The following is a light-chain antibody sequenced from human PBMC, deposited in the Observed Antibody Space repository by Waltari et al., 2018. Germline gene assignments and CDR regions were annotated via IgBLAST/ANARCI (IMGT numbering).Light chain of an antibody. V-gene: IGLV3-21*02. CDR1: NIGNKI. J-gene: IGLJ2*01. Sequence: SYVLTQPPSASVPPGQTASISCDRTNIGNKIVHWYHQRPGQAPVLVVFDDSDRPSQIPERFSGSNSGTTATLYISRVEAADEADYHCQVWDSDSDHVVFGGGTRLTVL. CDR3: QVWDSDSDHVV. CDR2: DDS.